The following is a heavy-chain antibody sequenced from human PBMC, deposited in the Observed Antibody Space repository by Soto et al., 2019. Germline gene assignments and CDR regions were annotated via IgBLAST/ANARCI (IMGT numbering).Heavy chain of an antibody. V-gene: IGHV4-34*01. CDR3: ASELRIVVPAARLRKGWFDP. J-gene: IGHJ5*02. D-gene: IGHD2-2*01. Sequence: QVQVQQWGAGLLKPSETLSLTCAVYGGSFSGYYWSWIRQPPGKGLEWIGEINHSGSTNYNPSLKSRVTISVDTSKNQFSLKLSSVTAADTAVYYCASELRIVVPAARLRKGWFDPWGQGTLVTVSS. CDR1: GGSFSGYY. CDR2: INHSGST.